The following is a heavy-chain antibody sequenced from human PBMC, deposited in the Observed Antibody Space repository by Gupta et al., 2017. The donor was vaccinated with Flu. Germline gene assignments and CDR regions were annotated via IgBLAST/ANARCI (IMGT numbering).Heavy chain of an antibody. V-gene: IGHV3-23*01. CDR3: AKAERGYYDSSGYYFDF. J-gene: IGHJ4*02. D-gene: IGHD3-22*01. Sequence: DVQLLESGGGLVQPGGSLRLSCAAYGFTFSSYAMHWVRHAPGKGLVWVSAISGGCGRTYYADSVKGRFTISRDNSKNTLYLQMNSLRAEDTAVYYCAKAERGYYDSSGYYFDFWGQGTLVTVAS. CDR2: ISGGCGRT. CDR1: GFTFSSYA.